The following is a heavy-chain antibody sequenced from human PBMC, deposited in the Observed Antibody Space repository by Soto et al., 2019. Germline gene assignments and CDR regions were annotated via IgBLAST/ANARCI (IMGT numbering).Heavy chain of an antibody. CDR3: ARARNRPRIVVVVAAPNWFDP. CDR2: INHSGST. J-gene: IGHJ5*02. V-gene: IGHV4-34*01. Sequence: PSETLSLTCTVSGGSISSYYWSWIRQPPGKGLEWIGEINHSGSTNYNPSLKSRVTISVDTSKNQFSLKLSSVTAADTAVYYCARARNRPRIVVVVAAPNWFDPWGQGTLVTVSS. D-gene: IGHD2-15*01. CDR1: GGSISSYY.